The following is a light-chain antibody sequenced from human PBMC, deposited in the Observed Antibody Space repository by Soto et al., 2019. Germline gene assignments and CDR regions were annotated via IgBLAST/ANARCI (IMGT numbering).Light chain of an antibody. CDR3: SSYTISSTDV. CDR2: EVS. V-gene: IGLV2-18*02. CDR1: SSDVGSYNR. Sequence: QSVLTQPPSVSGSPGQSVTISCTGTSSDVGSYNRVSWYQQPPGTAPKLMIYEVSNRPSWVPDRFSGSKSGNTASLTISGLQAEDEADYYCSSYTISSTDVFGTGTKLTVL. J-gene: IGLJ1*01.